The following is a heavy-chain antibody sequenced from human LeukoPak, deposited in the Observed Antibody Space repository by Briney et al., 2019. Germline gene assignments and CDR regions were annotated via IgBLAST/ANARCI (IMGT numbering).Heavy chain of an antibody. J-gene: IGHJ4*02. CDR2: IDPSDSYT. CDR3: ARSTYCSGGSCYIDY. D-gene: IGHD2-15*01. CDR1: GYSFTNYW. Sequence: GESLKISCKGSGYSFTNYWISWVRQMPGKGLXXXXXIDPSDSYTNYSPSFQGHVTISADKSISTAYLQWSSLKASDTAMYYCARSTYCSGGSCYIDYWGQGTLVTVSS. V-gene: IGHV5-10-1*01.